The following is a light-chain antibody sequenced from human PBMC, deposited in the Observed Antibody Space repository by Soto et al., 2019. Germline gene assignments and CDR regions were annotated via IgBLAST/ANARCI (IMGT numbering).Light chain of an antibody. CDR2: WAS. V-gene: IGKV4-1*01. J-gene: IGKJ4*01. Sequence: DIVMTQSPDSLAVSLGERATINCKSSQSVLYSSNNKNYLAWYQQKPGQPPKLLIYWASTRESVVPDRFSGSGSGTDFTLTISSLRAEDVAVYYCQQYYSTPPTFGGGTKVEIK. CDR3: QQYYSTPPT. CDR1: QSVLYSSNNKNY.